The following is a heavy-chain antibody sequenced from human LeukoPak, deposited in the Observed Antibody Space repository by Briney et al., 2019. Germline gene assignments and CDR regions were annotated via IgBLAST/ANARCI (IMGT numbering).Heavy chain of an antibody. Sequence: GGSLRLSCAASGFTFSSYAMSWVRQAPGKGLEWVSAISGSGGSTYYADSAKGRFTISGDYSNNTLYLQMNSLRPEDTAVYYCAKARGFLEWLLLFDYWGQGTLVTVSS. CDR3: AKARGFLEWLLLFDY. CDR2: ISGSGGST. CDR1: GFTFSSYA. J-gene: IGHJ4*02. D-gene: IGHD3-3*01. V-gene: IGHV3-23*01.